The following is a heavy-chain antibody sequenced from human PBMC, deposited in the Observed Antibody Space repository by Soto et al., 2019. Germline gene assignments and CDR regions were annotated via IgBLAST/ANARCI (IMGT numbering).Heavy chain of an antibody. Sequence: EAQLLESGGGLVQPGGSLRLSCAASGFTFSNYAMSWVRQAPGKGLEWVSAISGSGGSTYYADSLKGRFTISRDNSKNTLYVQMNSLRAEDTAVYYCARRGSGSYYGYGGQGTLVTVSS. CDR2: ISGSGGST. CDR3: ARRGSGSYYGY. V-gene: IGHV3-23*01. J-gene: IGHJ4*02. CDR1: GFTFSNYA. D-gene: IGHD1-26*01.